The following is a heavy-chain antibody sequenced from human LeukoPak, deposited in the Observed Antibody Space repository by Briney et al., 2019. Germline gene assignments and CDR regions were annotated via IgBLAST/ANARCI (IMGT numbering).Heavy chain of an antibody. CDR2: INPNSGGT. CDR3: ARDRAVVVPAAIDDY. Sequence: ASVKVSCKASGYTFTRYYMHWVPQAPGQGLEWMGWINPNSGGTNYAQKFQGRVTMTRDPSISTAYMELSRLRSDDTAVYYCARDRAVVVPAAIDDYWGQGTLVTVSS. J-gene: IGHJ4*02. D-gene: IGHD2-2*01. CDR1: GYTFTRYY. V-gene: IGHV1-2*02.